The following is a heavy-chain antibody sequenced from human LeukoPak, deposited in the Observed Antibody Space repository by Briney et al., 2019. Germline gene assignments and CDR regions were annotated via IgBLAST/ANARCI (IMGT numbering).Heavy chain of an antibody. J-gene: IGHJ4*02. Sequence: SETLSLTCTVSGGSMSSYYWSWIRQPPGKGLEWIGYIYYSGSTNYNPSLKSRVTISVDTSKNQFSLKLSSVTAADTAVYYCARLTIFGVVILDYWGQGTLVTVSS. CDR3: ARLTIFGVVILDY. CDR1: GGSMSSYY. D-gene: IGHD3-3*01. V-gene: IGHV4-59*08. CDR2: IYYSGST.